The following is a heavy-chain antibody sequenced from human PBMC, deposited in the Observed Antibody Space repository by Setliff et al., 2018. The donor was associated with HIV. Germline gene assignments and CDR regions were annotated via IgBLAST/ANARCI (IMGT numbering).Heavy chain of an antibody. J-gene: IGHJ3*02. D-gene: IGHD2-15*01. CDR2: IYYSGST. CDR1: GGSISGYY. CDR3: ARNPCSGGSCPDAFDI. V-gene: IGHV4-59*01. Sequence: PSETLSLTCTVSGGSISGYYWSWIRQPPGKGLEWIGYIYYSGSTNYNPSLKSRVTISVDTSKNQFSLKLSSVTAVDTAVYYCARNPCSGGSCPDAFDIWGQGTMVTVPS.